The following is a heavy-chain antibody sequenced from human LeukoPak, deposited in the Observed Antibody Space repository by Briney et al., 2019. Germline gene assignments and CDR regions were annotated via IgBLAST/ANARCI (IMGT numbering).Heavy chain of an antibody. V-gene: IGHV1-2*02. CDR3: ARDGYNWNDLDY. D-gene: IGHD1-1*01. CDR1: GYTFTGYY. J-gene: IGHJ4*02. CDR2: INPNSGGT. Sequence: ASVKVSCKASGYTFTGYYMHWVRQAPGQGLEWMGWINPNSGGTNYAQNFQGRVTMTRDTSISTAYMDLSRLRSDDTAVYYCARDGYNWNDLDYWGQGTLVTVSS.